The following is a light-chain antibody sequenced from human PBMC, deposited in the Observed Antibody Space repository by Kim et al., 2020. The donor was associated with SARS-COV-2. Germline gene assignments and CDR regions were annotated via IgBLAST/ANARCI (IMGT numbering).Light chain of an antibody. CDR3: QQSYSTPCT. Sequence: ASVGDRVTITCRASQSISNHLNWYQQKPGKAPELLIYAASNLQSGVPSRFSGSGSGTDFTLTISSLQPEDFATYYCQQSYSTPCTFGDGTKVDIK. CDR2: AAS. CDR1: QSISNH. V-gene: IGKV1-39*01. J-gene: IGKJ1*01.